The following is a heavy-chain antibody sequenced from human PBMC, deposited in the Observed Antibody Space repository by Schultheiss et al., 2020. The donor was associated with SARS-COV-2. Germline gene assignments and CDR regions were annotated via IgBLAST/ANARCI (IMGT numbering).Heavy chain of an antibody. V-gene: IGHV3-9*03. D-gene: IGHD3-9*01. CDR3: AKGGRLRYFDWLLGY. J-gene: IGHJ4*02. CDR1: GFTFDDYA. CDR2: ISWNSGSI. Sequence: GGSLRLSCAASGFTFDDYAMHWVRQAPGKGLEWVSGISWNSGSIGYADSVKGRFTISRDNAKNSLYLQMNSLRAEDMAVYYCAKGGRLRYFDWLLGYCGQGTLVTVSS.